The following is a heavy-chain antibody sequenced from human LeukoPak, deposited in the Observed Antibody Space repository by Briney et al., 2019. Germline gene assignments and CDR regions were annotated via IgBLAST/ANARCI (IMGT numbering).Heavy chain of an antibody. V-gene: IGHV1-69*06. CDR3: ATATLRYFDWLFDPIDY. CDR2: IIPIFGTA. J-gene: IGHJ4*02. D-gene: IGHD3-9*01. Sequence: SVKVSCKASGGTFSSYAISWVRQAPGQGLEWIGGIIPIFGTANYAQKFQGRVTITADKSTSTAYMELSSLRSEDTAVYYCATATLRYFDWLFDPIDYWGQGTLVTVSS. CDR1: GGTFSSYA.